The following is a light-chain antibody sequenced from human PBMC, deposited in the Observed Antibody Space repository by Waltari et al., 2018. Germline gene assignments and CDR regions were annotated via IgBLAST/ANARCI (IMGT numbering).Light chain of an antibody. V-gene: IGLV1-44*01. J-gene: IGLJ1*01. CDR1: SSLNETNT. CDR2: TNN. Sequence: QSVLTQPPSASGTPGQRVTISCSGTSSLNETNTVNWYQQLPGTAPKLLIYTNNHRPSGVPDRFSGSKSGTSASLAISGLQSEDEADYYCAAWDDGLNGYVFGTGTKVTVL. CDR3: AAWDDGLNGYV.